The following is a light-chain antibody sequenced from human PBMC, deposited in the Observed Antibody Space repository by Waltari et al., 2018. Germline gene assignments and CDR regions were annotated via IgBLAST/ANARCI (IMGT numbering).Light chain of an antibody. CDR3: SSQSIDDVLI. J-gene: IGLJ2*01. CDR1: TSDVGRHDS. V-gene: IGLV2-14*03. Sequence: QSALTQPASVSGSPGQSITIPCTGSTSDVGRHDSVSWYQDHPGQAPKVIIFAVNNRPSGVSDRFSASKSGNTASLTISGLQAEDEATYYCSSQSIDDVLIFGGGTKLTVL. CDR2: AVN.